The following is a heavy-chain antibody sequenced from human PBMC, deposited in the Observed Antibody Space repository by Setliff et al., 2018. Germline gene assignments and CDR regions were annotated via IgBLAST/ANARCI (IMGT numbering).Heavy chain of an antibody. CDR1: GYSFTSYW. Sequence: GESLKISCKGSGYSFTSYWISWVRQMPGKGLEWMGRIDPSDSYTNYSPSFQGHVTISADKSISTAYLQWSSLKASDTAMYYCARHVHYYYDSSGYVYWGQGTLVTVSS. J-gene: IGHJ4*02. D-gene: IGHD3-22*01. V-gene: IGHV5-10-1*01. CDR2: IDPSDSYT. CDR3: ARHVHYYYDSSGYVY.